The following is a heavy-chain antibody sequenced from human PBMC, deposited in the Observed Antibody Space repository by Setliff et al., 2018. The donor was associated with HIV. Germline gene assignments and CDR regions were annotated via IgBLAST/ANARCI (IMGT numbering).Heavy chain of an antibody. Sequence: PSETLSLTCTLYGASFSGCFWSWIRQPPGKGLEWIGEINHAGSTNFNPSLKGRVTISVDMSKRQFSLHLTSVTAADTAVYYCATLSGPVDHWGQGTLVTVSS. CDR3: ATLSGPVDH. D-gene: IGHD3-3*01. J-gene: IGHJ4*02. V-gene: IGHV4-34*01. CDR2: INHAGST. CDR1: GASFSGCF.